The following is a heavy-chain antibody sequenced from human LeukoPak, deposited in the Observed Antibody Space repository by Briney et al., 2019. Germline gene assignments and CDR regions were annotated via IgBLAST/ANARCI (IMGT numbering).Heavy chain of an antibody. CDR1: GYSFTNYW. Sequence: HGESLKISGKGSGYSFTNYWIGWVRQMPGKGLEWMGIIYPGDSDTKYSPSFQGQVTISADKSISTAYLQWSSLKASDSAMYYCARWSLVYSNYAGYFGSWGQGTLVTVSS. J-gene: IGHJ4*02. V-gene: IGHV5-51*01. CDR3: ARWSLVYSNYAGYFGS. D-gene: IGHD4-11*01. CDR2: IYPGDSDT.